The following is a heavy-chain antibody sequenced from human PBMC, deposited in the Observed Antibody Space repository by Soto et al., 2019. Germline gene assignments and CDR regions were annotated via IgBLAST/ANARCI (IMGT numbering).Heavy chain of an antibody. Sequence: GESLKISCKGSGYNFDSHWIGWVRPMPGKGLEWMGIILPGDSYTTYSPSFQGQVTVSADQSISTVYLQWSSLKASDTALYYCATLAGTGGYRDLYFDNWGQGTPVTVSS. CDR1: GYNFDSHW. CDR3: ATLAGTGGYRDLYFDN. D-gene: IGHD1-26*01. V-gene: IGHV5-51*01. J-gene: IGHJ4*02. CDR2: ILPGDSYT.